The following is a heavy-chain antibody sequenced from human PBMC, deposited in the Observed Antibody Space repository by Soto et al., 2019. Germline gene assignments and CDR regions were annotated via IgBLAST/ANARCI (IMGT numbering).Heavy chain of an antibody. Sequence: SVKVSCKASGDSFTNYAISLVRQAPGQGLEWMGGIIPIFGSANYAQKFQGRVTITADVSTSTAYLELSSLRSEDTAVYYCASRRDYYDSSGYYFYWGQGTLVTVSS. CDR2: IIPIFGSA. CDR1: GDSFTNYA. D-gene: IGHD3-22*01. V-gene: IGHV1-69*13. CDR3: ASRRDYYDSSGYYFY. J-gene: IGHJ4*02.